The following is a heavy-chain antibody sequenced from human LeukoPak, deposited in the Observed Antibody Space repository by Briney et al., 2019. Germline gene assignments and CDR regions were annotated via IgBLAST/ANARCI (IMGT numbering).Heavy chain of an antibody. D-gene: IGHD1-1*01. V-gene: IGHV3-48*02. CDR3: VRETMYAFDM. CDR1: GFTFSGYS. CDR2: ISSSSSVP. J-gene: IGHJ3*02. Sequence: GGSLKLSCAASGFTFSGYSMNWVRQAPGKGLEWVSYISSSSSVPHYADSVKGRFTISRDNAKKSLYLQMNSLRDEDTAVYYCVRETMYAFDMWGQGTIVTVSS.